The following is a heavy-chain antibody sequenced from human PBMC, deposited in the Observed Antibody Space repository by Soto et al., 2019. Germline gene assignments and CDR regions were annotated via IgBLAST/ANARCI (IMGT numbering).Heavy chain of an antibody. Sequence: GESLKISCKGSGYGFGNYWIGWVRQMPGKGLEWMGIIYPGDSDTRYRPSVQGQVAISVDKSASTAYLQWNSVKASDTAIYFCARLNPFYGRGRSCHNFFYSGMEVWGQGTRATSP. J-gene: IGHJ6*02. CDR1: GYGFGNYW. D-gene: IGHD2-15*01. V-gene: IGHV5-51*01. CDR2: IYPGDSDT. CDR3: ARLNPFYGRGRSCHNFFYSGMEV.